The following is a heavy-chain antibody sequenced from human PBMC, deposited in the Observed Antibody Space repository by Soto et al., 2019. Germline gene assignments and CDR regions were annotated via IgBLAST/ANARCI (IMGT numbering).Heavy chain of an antibody. CDR3: AKDTHGSSSSLDY. J-gene: IGHJ4*02. CDR1: GFTFDDYA. V-gene: IGHV3-9*01. Sequence: EVQLVESGGGLVQPGRSLRLSCAASGFTFDDYAMHWVRQAPGKGLEWVSGISWNSGSIGYADSVKGRFTISRDNAKNSLYLQMNSPRAEDTALYYCAKDTHGSSSSLDYWGQGTLVTVSS. CDR2: ISWNSGSI. D-gene: IGHD6-13*01.